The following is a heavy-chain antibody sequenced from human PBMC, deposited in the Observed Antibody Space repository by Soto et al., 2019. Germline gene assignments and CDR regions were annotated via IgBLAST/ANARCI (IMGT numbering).Heavy chain of an antibody. CDR3: AKDRGPCSGNKCSSLYYYHGMDV. D-gene: IGHD2-15*01. CDR1: GFKFGDYA. Sequence: SLRLSCEASGFKFGDYAMHWVRQAPGKGLEWVSGVSWNSEIVGYADSVKGRFTISRDNAKNSLYLEMNSLRTEDTALYYCAKDRGPCSGNKCSSLYYYHGMDVWGQGTTVTVSS. V-gene: IGHV3-9*01. CDR2: VSWNSEIV. J-gene: IGHJ6*02.